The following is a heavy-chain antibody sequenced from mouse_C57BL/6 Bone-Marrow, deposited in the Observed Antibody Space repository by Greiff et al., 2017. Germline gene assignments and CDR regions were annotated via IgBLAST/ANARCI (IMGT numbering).Heavy chain of an antibody. CDR3: ARGGVVAKYFDV. CDR1: GYTFTDYY. D-gene: IGHD1-1*01. J-gene: IGHJ1*03. V-gene: IGHV1-76*01. CDR2: IYPGSGNT. Sequence: VQLQQSGAELVRPGASVKLSCKASGYTFTDYYINWVKQRPGQGLEWIARIYPGSGNTYYNEKFKGKATLTAEKSSSTAYMQLSSLTSEDSAVYVCARGGVVAKYFDVWGTGTTVTVSS.